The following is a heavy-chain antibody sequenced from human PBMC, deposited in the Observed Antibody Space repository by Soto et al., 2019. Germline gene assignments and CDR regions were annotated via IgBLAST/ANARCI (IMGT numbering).Heavy chain of an antibody. J-gene: IGHJ3*02. D-gene: IGHD3-3*01. CDR2: INHSGST. V-gene: IGHV4-34*01. CDR1: GGSFSGYY. Sequence: SETLSLTCAVYGGSFSGYYWSWIRQPPGKGLEWIGEINHSGSTNYNPSLRSRVTISVDTSKNQFALKLSSVTAADTAVYYCAKRSYYDFWSGYYGPSRHAFDIWGQGTMVTVSS. CDR3: AKRSYYDFWSGYYGPSRHAFDI.